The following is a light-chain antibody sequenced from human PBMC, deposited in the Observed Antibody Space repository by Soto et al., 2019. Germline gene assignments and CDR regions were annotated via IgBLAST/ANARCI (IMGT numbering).Light chain of an antibody. CDR3: SSYAGINTLV. CDR1: SSDVGGYNY. J-gene: IGLJ2*01. V-gene: IGLV2-8*01. Sequence: QSVLTRPPSASGSPGQSVTISCTGTSSDVGGYNYVSWYQQHPGKAPKLMIYEVSKRPSGVPDRFSGSKSGNTASLTVSGLQAEDEADYYCSSYAGINTLVFGGGTKLTVL. CDR2: EVS.